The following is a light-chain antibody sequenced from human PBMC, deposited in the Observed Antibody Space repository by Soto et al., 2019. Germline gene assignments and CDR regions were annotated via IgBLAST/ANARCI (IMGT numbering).Light chain of an antibody. J-gene: IGLJ2*01. CDR2: EVS. CDR3: SSYAGSNNPHVV. V-gene: IGLV2-8*01. Sequence: QSVLTQPPSASGSPGQSVTISCTGTSSDVGGYNYVSWYQQHPGKAPKLMIYEVSKRPSGVPDRFSGSKSGNTASLTVSGLHAEDEADYYCSSYAGSNNPHVVFGGGTKLTVL. CDR1: SSDVGGYNY.